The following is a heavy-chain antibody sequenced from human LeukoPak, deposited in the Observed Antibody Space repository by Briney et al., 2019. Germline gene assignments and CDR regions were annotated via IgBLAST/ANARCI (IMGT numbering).Heavy chain of an antibody. J-gene: IGHJ5*02. CDR3: ARVRGYGSGSYPLDP. V-gene: IGHV3-11*01. Sequence: GSLRLSCAASGFTFSDYYMSWIRQAPGKGLECVSYINIGGSTIYYADSVKGRFTISRDNAKNSLYLQINSLGADDTAVYYCARVRGYGSGSYPLDPWGQGTLVTVSS. CDR2: INIGGSTI. CDR1: GFTFSDYY. D-gene: IGHD3-10*01.